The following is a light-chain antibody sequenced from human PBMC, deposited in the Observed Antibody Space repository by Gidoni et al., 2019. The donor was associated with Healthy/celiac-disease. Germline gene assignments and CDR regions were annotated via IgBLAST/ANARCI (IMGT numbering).Light chain of an antibody. CDR3: QQSYSTPYT. CDR1: QSISSY. J-gene: IGKJ2*01. V-gene: IGKV1-39*01. CDR2: AAS. Sequence: DMQMPQSPSSLSASVGDRVTITCRASQSISSYLNWYQQKPGQAPKLLIYAASSLQSGVPSRFSGSGSGTDFTLTISSLQPEDFATYYCQQSYSTPYTFGQGTKLEIK.